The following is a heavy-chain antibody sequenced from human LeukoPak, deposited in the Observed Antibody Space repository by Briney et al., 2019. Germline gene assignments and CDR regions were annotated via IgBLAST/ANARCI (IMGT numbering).Heavy chain of an antibody. CDR1: GFPFTNAW. CDR3: TTMNHYGDNA. Sequence: GGSLRLSCAAAGFPFTNAWMTWVRQAPGKGLEWVGRIKSKADGGITEYAAPVKGRFTISRDDSKNTLYLQLNSLKTEDTAVYYCTTMNHYGDNAWGQGTLVTVSS. V-gene: IGHV3-15*05. J-gene: IGHJ4*02. CDR2: IKSKADGGIT. D-gene: IGHD4-17*01.